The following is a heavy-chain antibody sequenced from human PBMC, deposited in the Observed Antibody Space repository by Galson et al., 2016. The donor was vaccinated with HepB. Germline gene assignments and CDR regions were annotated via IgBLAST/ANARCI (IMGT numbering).Heavy chain of an antibody. J-gene: IGHJ4*02. D-gene: IGHD6-19*01. CDR2: INHDGSET. V-gene: IGHV3-7*01. CDR3: AGYTYLRAVAGWEGFDH. CDR1: GFTLSSYW. Sequence: SLRLSCAASGFTLSSYWMTWVRQAPGRGLEWVANINHDGSETYYVDSVKGQFIISRDNAKNSLFLQMNTLRAEDTAVYYCAGYTYLRAVAGWEGFDHWGQGSLVTVSS.